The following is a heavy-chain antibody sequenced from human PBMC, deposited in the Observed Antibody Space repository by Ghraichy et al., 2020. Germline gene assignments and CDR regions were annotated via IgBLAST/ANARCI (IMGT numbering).Heavy chain of an antibody. Sequence: GGSLRLSCAASGFTFSSYWMSWVRQAPGKGLEWVANIKQDGSEKYYVDSVKGRFTISRDNAKNSLYLQMNSLRAEDTAVYYCARDPSLHPQADAFDIWGQGTMVTVSS. CDR3: ARDPSLHPQADAFDI. CDR1: GFTFSSYW. J-gene: IGHJ3*02. CDR2: IKQDGSEK. V-gene: IGHV3-7*03.